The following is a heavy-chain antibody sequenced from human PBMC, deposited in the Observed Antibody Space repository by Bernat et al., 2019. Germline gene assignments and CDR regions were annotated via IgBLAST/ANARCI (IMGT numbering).Heavy chain of an antibody. CDR2: IWYDGSNK. CDR1: GFTFSSYG. Sequence: QVQLVESGGGVVQPGRSLRLSCAASGFTFSSYGMHWVRQAPGKGLEWVAVIWYDGSNKYYADSVKGRFTISRDNSKNTLYLQMNSLRAEDTAVYYCARDRWRAYYFDYWGQGTLVTVSS. J-gene: IGHJ4*02. CDR3: ARDRWRAYYFDY. V-gene: IGHV3-33*01. D-gene: IGHD4-23*01.